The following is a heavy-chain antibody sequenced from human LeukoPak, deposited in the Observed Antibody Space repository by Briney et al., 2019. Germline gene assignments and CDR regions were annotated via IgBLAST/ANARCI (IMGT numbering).Heavy chain of an antibody. CDR3: ARDFGADDYGDYRGLNAFDI. V-gene: IGHV1-69*05. Sequence: SVKVSCKASGGAFSSSAFNWVRQAPGQGLERMGGIIPIFGTSNYAQNFQDRVTITTDESTTTVYMELSSLRSEDTAVYYCARDFGADDYGDYRGLNAFDIWGQGTMVTVSS. CDR1: GGAFSSSA. D-gene: IGHD4-17*01. CDR2: IIPIFGTS. J-gene: IGHJ3*02.